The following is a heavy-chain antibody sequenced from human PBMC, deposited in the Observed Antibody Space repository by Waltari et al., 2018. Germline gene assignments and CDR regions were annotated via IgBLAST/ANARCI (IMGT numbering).Heavy chain of an antibody. Sequence: QVQLQESGPGLVTPSGTLSLTCAVSGGSITSNNWWSWVRQPPGKGLEWIGEIHPGGTTNYNPSLKSRVTISVDKSKNQFSLKLSSVTAADTAVYYCARDRIGIVGAIDYWGQGTLVIVSS. CDR3: ARDRIGIVGAIDY. CDR2: IHPGGTT. V-gene: IGHV4-4*02. CDR1: GGSITSNNW. D-gene: IGHD1-26*01. J-gene: IGHJ4*02.